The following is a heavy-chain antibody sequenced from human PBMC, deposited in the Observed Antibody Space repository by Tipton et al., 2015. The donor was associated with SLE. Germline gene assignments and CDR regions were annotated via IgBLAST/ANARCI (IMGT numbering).Heavy chain of an antibody. CDR3: ARALGYYDSSGYLDY. CDR2: IYYSGST. V-gene: IGHV4-39*07. D-gene: IGHD3-22*01. CDR1: GGSISSYY. Sequence: TLSLTCTVSGGSISSYYWGWIRQPPGKGLEWIGSIYYSGSTYYNPSLKSRVTISVDTSKSQFSLKLSSVTAADTAVYYCARALGYYDSSGYLDYWGQGTLVTVSS. J-gene: IGHJ4*02.